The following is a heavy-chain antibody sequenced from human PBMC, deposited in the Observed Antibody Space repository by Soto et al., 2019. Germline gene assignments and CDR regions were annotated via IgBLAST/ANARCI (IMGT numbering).Heavy chain of an antibody. CDR2: INHSGST. V-gene: IGHV4-34*01. CDR1: GGSFSGYY. D-gene: IGHD5-18*01. J-gene: IGHJ6*02. Sequence: SETLSLTCAVYGGSFSGYYWSWIRQPPGKGLEWIGEINHSGSTNYNPSLKSRVAISVDTSKNQFSLKLSSVTAADTAVYYCARGRIRPPRYYYYGMDVWGQGTTVTVSS. CDR3: ARGRIRPPRYYYYGMDV.